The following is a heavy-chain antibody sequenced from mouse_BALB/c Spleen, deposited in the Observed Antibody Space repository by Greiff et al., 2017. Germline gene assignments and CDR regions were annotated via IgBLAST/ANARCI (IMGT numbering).Heavy chain of an antibody. V-gene: IGHV3-8*02. CDR2: ISYSGST. Sequence: EVKLVESGPSLVKPSQTLSLTCSVTGDSITSGYLNWIRKFPGNKLEYMGYISYSGSTYYNPSLKSRITITRDTSKNQYYLQLNSVTTEYTATYYCARRGSTMITDWYFDVWGAGTTVTVSS. D-gene: IGHD2-4*01. J-gene: IGHJ1*01. CDR3: ARRGSTMITDWYFDV. CDR1: GDSITSGY.